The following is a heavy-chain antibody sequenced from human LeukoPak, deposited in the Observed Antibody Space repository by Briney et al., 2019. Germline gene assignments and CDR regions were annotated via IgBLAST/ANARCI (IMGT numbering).Heavy chain of an antibody. CDR2: IYYSGST. D-gene: IGHD3-10*01. CDR3: ASSYYGSGFDY. CDR1: GGSISSHY. J-gene: IGHJ4*02. Sequence: PSETLSLTCTVSGGSISSHYWSWIRQPPGKGLEWIGYIYYSGSTNYNPSLKSRVTISVDTSKNQFSLKLSSVTAADTAVYYCASSYYGSGFDYWGQGTLVTVSS. V-gene: IGHV4-59*11.